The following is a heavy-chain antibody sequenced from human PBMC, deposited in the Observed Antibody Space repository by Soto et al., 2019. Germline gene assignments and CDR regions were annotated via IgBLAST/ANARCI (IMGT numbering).Heavy chain of an antibody. V-gene: IGHV4-39*01. CDR3: AIRGAFDI. Sequence: SETLSLTCTVSGGSISSSSYYWGWIRQPPGKGLEWIGSIYYSGSTYYNPSLKSRVTISVDTSKNQFSLKLSSVTAADTAVYYCAIRGAFDIWGQGTMVTVSS. CDR2: IYYSGST. J-gene: IGHJ3*02. CDR1: GGSISSSSYY.